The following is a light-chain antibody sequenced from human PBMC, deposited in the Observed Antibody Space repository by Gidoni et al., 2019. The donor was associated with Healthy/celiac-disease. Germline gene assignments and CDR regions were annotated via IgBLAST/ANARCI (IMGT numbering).Light chain of an antibody. Sequence: EIVMTQSPATLSVSPGERATLSCRASQSVSSNLAWYQQKPGQAPRLLIYGASTRATGIPARFSGRGSGTEFTLTISSLQSEDFAVYYCQQYNNWPPKWTFXQXTKVXIK. CDR1: QSVSSN. CDR2: GAS. CDR3: QQYNNWPPKWT. J-gene: IGKJ1*01. V-gene: IGKV3-15*01.